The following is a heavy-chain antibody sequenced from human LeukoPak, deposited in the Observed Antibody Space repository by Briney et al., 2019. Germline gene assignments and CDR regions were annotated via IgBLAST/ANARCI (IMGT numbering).Heavy chain of an antibody. V-gene: IGHV4-34*01. CDR2: INHSGST. CDR1: GGSFSGYY. Sequence: PSETLSLTCAVYGGSFSGYYWSWIRQPPGKGLEWIGEINHSGSTNYNPSLKSRVTISVDTSKNQFSLTLSSVTAADTAVYYCAKKRGYCSGGSCYGGYYYYYMDVWGKGTTVTVSS. J-gene: IGHJ6*03. D-gene: IGHD2-15*01. CDR3: AKKRGYCSGGSCYGGYYYYYMDV.